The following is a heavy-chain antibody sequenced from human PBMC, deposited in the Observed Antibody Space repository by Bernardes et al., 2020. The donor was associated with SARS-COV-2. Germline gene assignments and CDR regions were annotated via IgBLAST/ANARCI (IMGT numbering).Heavy chain of an antibody. V-gene: IGHV3-30*18. CDR2: ISYDGSNK. D-gene: IGHD2-2*02. J-gene: IGHJ6*02. CDR3: AKEYCSSTSCYMGSYYFYYGMGV. Sequence: GGSLRLSCAASGFSFSDYGMHWVRQAPGKGLEWAAAISYDGSNKFYADSVKGRFTISRDNSKNTLYLELYSLRAEDTAVYYCAKEYCSSTSCYMGSYYFYYGMGVWGQGTPVTVSS. CDR1: GFSFSDYG.